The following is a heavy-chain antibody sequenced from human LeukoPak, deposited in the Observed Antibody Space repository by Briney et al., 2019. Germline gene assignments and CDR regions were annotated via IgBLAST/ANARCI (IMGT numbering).Heavy chain of an antibody. D-gene: IGHD3-16*01. Sequence: GGSLRLSCAASGFTFSDYYMSWIRQAPGKGLEWVSYISSSGSTIYYADSVKSRFTISRDNAKNSLYLQMNSLRAEDTAVYYCARDHGGVRFKRGPIDYWGQGTLVTVSS. CDR1: GFTFSDYY. J-gene: IGHJ4*02. CDR2: ISSSGSTI. CDR3: ARDHGGVRFKRGPIDY. V-gene: IGHV3-11*01.